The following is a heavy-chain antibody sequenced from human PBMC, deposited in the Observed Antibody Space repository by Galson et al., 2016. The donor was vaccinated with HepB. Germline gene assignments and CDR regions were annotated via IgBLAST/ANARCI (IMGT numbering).Heavy chain of an antibody. CDR2: INPGGSQK. CDR1: GLTFSSYW. Sequence: SLRLSCAASGLTFSSYWMGCVRRAPGKGLEWVANINPGGSQKYYVDSVKGRFTISRDNARNSLSLEMSSLRAEDTAVYYCARGRGGFCIGNPCHSEYLDSWGQGTLVTVSS. CDR3: ARGRGGFCIGNPCHSEYLDS. D-gene: IGHD3-3*01. J-gene: IGHJ4*02. V-gene: IGHV3-7*01.